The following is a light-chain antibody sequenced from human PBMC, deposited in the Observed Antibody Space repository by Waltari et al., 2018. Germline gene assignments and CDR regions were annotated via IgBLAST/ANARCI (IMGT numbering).Light chain of an antibody. J-gene: IGKJ4*01. CDR2: AAS. Sequence: DIQMTQSPSSLSASVRDRVSITCRASQKIDNYLNWYQQKPGKAPKLLIYAASTLQSGVPSRFSGSGSGTEFTLTISSLQPEDFANYYCQQSYSNSLTFGGGTRVEIK. CDR1: QKIDNY. V-gene: IGKV1-39*01. CDR3: QQSYSNSLT.